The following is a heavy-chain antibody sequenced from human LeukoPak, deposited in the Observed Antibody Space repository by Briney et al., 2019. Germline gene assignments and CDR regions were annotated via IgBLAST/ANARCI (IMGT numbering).Heavy chain of an antibody. V-gene: IGHV1-18*04. CDR2: ISAYNGNT. CDR3: ARRGGGSGDYDYVWGSYPRVGTWFDP. J-gene: IGHJ5*02. CDR1: GYTFTSYY. D-gene: IGHD3-16*02. Sequence: GASVKVSCKASGYTFTSYYMHWVRQAPGQGLEWMGWISAYNGNTNYAQKRQGRVTMTTDTSTSTAYMELRSLRSDDTAVYYCARRGGGSGDYDYVWGSYPRVGTWFDPWGQGTLVTVSS.